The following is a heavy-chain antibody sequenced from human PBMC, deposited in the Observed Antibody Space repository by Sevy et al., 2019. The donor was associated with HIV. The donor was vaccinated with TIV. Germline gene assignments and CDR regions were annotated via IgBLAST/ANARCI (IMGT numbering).Heavy chain of an antibody. V-gene: IGHV3-64*02. CDR1: GFSFSSYA. D-gene: IGHD5-18*01. CDR2: IRSNGGST. CDR3: ARAGVGGYCYSFDY. Sequence: GGSLRLSCAASGFSFSSYALHWVRQAPGKGLEYVSAIRSNGGSTYYADSVKGRFTISRDNSKNTLYLQMDSLKAEDMAVYYCARAGVGGYCYSFDYWGQGTLVTVSS. J-gene: IGHJ4*02.